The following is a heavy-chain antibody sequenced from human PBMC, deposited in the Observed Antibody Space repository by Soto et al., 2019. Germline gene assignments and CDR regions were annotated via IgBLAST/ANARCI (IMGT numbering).Heavy chain of an antibody. CDR1: GDSSSSSGYY. CDR3: ARHVSVSGFEYYFDQ. V-gene: IGHV4-39*01. D-gene: IGHD5-12*01. J-gene: IGHJ4*02. CDR2: SDDSGST. Sequence: QLHMQESGPGPVKPSETLSLTGTVSGDSSSSSGYYWAWIRQPPGKGLEWMGKSDDSGSTYYHPSHKSRVAFSVATCKTQCSLKVNSVTYAYKAVYSCARHVSVSGFEYYFDQWGQGTLVTVSA.